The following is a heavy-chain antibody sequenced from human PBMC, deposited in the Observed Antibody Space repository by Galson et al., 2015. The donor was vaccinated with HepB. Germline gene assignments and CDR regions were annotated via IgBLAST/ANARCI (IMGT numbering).Heavy chain of an antibody. Sequence: SLRLSCAASGFTFSSYGMHWVRQAPGKGLEWVAFIRYGGSNKYYADSVKGRFTISRDNSKNTLYLQMNSLRAEDTAVYYCAKDGNGGVFDYWGQGTLVTVSS. CDR2: IRYGGSNK. CDR3: AKDGNGGVFDY. CDR1: GFTFSSYG. J-gene: IGHJ4*02. V-gene: IGHV3-30*02. D-gene: IGHD4-23*01.